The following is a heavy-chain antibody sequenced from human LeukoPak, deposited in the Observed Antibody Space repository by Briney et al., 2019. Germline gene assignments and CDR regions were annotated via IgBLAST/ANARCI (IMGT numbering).Heavy chain of an antibody. D-gene: IGHD6-19*01. CDR3: AKVVSGHNSASY. Sequence: GGSLRLSCAASGFTFSGYAMSWVRQAPGKGLEWVSAIIGSGTSTYYADSVKGRFTISRDNSKNTLYLQMNSLRAEDTAVYYCAKVVSGHNSASYWGQGTLVTVSS. J-gene: IGHJ4*02. V-gene: IGHV3-23*01. CDR1: GFTFSGYA. CDR2: IIGSGTST.